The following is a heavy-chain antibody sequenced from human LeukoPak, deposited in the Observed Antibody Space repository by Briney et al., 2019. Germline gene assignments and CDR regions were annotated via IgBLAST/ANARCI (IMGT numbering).Heavy chain of an antibody. J-gene: IGHJ4*02. V-gene: IGHV3-21*04. Sequence: GGSLRLSCAASGLTFSGYIMNWVRQAPGKGLEWVSSINSGSDHIYYSDSVKGRITISRDNAKKSLYLQMNSLRAEDTAVYYCAKGSGYDTDFDYWGQGTLVSVSS. CDR3: AKGSGYDTDFDY. D-gene: IGHD5-12*01. CDR2: INSGSDHI. CDR1: GLTFSGYI.